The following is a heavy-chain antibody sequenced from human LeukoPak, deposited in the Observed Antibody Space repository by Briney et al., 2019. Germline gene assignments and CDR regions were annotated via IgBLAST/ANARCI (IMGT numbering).Heavy chain of an antibody. V-gene: IGHV4-34*01. CDR2: INDGGST. CDR3: ARGRGDDFWSGYYNGYYYMDV. Sequence: SETLSLTCADHGGSFSGYYWSWIRQPPGKGLERIGEINDGGSTNYNPSLKSRVTISADTSKNQSSLKLSSVTSAGTAVYYCARGRGDDFWSGYYNGYYYMDVWGKGTTVTVSS. CDR1: GGSFSGYY. D-gene: IGHD3-3*01. J-gene: IGHJ6*03.